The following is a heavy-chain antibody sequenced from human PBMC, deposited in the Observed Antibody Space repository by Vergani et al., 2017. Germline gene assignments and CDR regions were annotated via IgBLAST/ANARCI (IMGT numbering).Heavy chain of an antibody. CDR2: ISGSGGST. V-gene: IGHV3-23*01. J-gene: IGHJ4*02. CDR3: AKIKGLAAAGTTRLDY. D-gene: IGHD6-13*01. CDR1: GFTFSSYA. Sequence: EVQLLESGGGLVQPGGSLRLSCAASGFTFSSYAMSWVRQAPGKGLEWVSAISGSGGSTYYADSVKGRFTISRDHSKNTLYLQMNSLRAEDTAVYYCAKIKGLAAAGTTRLDYWGQGTLVTVSS.